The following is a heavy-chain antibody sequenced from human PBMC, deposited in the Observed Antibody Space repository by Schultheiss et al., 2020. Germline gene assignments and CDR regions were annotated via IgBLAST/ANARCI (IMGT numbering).Heavy chain of an antibody. CDR1: GFTFSSYG. V-gene: IGHV3-33*01. CDR3: ARDAVDTAMVTMYY. Sequence: GGSLRLSCAASGFTFSSYGMHWVRQAPGKGLEWVAVIWYDGSNKYYADSVKGRFTISRDNSKNTLYLQMNSLRAEDTAVYYCARDAVDTAMVTMYYWGQGTLVTVS. CDR2: IWYDGSNK. D-gene: IGHD5-18*01. J-gene: IGHJ4*02.